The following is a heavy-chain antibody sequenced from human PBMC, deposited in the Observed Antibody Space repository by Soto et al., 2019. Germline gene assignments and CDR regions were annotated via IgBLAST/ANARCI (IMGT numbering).Heavy chain of an antibody. J-gene: IGHJ5*02. CDR1: GGTFSSYA. Sequence: QVQLVQSGAEVKKPGSSVKVSCKASGGTFSSYAISWVRQAPGQGLEWMGGIIPIFGTANYAQKFQGRVTITADESTSTAYMELSSLRSEDTAVYYCARDCRDCSGGSCYGWFDPWGQGTLVTVSS. D-gene: IGHD2-15*01. CDR2: IIPIFGTA. CDR3: ARDCRDCSGGSCYGWFDP. V-gene: IGHV1-69*01.